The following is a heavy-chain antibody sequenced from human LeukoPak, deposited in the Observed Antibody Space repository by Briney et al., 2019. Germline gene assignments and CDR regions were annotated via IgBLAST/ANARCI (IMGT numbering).Heavy chain of an antibody. V-gene: IGHV3-30*18. CDR1: GFSFSSHG. CDR2: ISYDGSNK. D-gene: IGHD5-18*01. J-gene: IGHJ1*01. CDR3: AKGVDTATAAEYFQH. Sequence: PGGSLRLSCAASGFSFSSHGMHWVCQAPGKGLEWVAVISYDGSNKYYADSVKGRFTISRDNSKNTLYLQMNSLRAEDTAVYYCAKGVDTATAAEYFQHWGQGTLVTVSS.